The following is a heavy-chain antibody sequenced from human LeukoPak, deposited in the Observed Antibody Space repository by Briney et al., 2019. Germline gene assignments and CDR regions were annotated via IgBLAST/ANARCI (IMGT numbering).Heavy chain of an antibody. CDR2: INPDGSDK. CDR1: GFTFNKFW. CDR3: ARHLDWAFNY. D-gene: IGHD2-21*01. J-gene: IGHJ4*02. Sequence: GGSLRLSCAASGFTFNKFWMTWARQAPGKGLEWVANINPDGSDKHHVDSVKGRFRISRDNAENSPYLQMDSLRAEDTAVYYCARHLDWAFNYWGQGTQVTVSS. V-gene: IGHV3-7*01.